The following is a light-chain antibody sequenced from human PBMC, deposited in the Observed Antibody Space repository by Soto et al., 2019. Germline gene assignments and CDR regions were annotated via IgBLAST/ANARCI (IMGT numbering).Light chain of an antibody. CDR2: VTSDGSH. CDR1: SGHSDYA. V-gene: IGLV4-69*01. Sequence: QPVLTQSPSASASPGASVKLTCTLSSGHSDYAIAWHQQQPEKGPRYLMKVTSDGSHTKGDGIPVRFSGSSSGADRYLTISSLRSDDEADYYCQAWGTGGVFGGGTKLTVL. CDR3: QAWGTGGV. J-gene: IGLJ3*02.